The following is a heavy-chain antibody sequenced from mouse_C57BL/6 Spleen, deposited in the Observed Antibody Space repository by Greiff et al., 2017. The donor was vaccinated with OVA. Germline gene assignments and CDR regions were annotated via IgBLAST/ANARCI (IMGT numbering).Heavy chain of an antibody. CDR1: GFSLTSYG. CDR2: IWSGGST. J-gene: IGHJ2*01. D-gene: IGHD5-1*01. CDR3: ARSDSTSLYYFDY. V-gene: IGHV2-2*01. Sequence: VQLQQSGPGLVQPSQSLSITCTVSGFSLTSYGVHWVRQSPGKGLEWLGVIWSGGSTDYNAAFISRLSISKDNSKSQVFFKMNSLQAYDTAIYYCARSDSTSLYYFDYWGQGTTLTVSS.